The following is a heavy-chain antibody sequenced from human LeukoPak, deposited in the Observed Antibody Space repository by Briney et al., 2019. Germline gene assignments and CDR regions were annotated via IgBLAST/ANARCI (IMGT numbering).Heavy chain of an antibody. D-gene: IGHD5-12*01. V-gene: IGHV4-34*01. CDR3: ARGPSGYDWLTWFDP. Sequence: PSETLSLTCAVYGGSFSGYYWSWIRQPPGKGLEWIGEINHSGSTNHNPSLKSRVTISVDTSKNQFSLKLSSVTAADTAVYYCARGPSGYDWLTWFDPWGQGTLVTVSS. J-gene: IGHJ5*02. CDR2: INHSGST. CDR1: GGSFSGYY.